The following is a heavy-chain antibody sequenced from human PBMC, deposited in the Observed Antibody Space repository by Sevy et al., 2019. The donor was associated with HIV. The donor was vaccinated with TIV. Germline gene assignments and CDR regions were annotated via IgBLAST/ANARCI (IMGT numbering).Heavy chain of an antibody. J-gene: IGHJ6*02. CDR1: GFTFSNYA. CDR3: AKRPDFGVVIPTGVMDV. Sequence: GGSLRLSCVASGFTFSNYAMSWVRQAPGKGLEWVSAIGGSGGSTYYADSVKGRFTISRDNSKNTVYLQMNSLRAEDTAVYYCAKRPDFGVVIPTGVMDVWGQGTTVTVSS. CDR2: IGGSGGST. V-gene: IGHV3-23*01. D-gene: IGHD3-3*01.